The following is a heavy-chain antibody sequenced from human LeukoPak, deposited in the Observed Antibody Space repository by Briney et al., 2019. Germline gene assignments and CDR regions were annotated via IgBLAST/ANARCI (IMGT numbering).Heavy chain of an antibody. CDR1: GFTLSGYD. Sequence: GGSLRLPCAASGFTLSGYDMSLVRQAPGKGAEWVSAITYSGGATYYADSVKGRVTISRDNSGNTLYLQMNSLRAEDTALYYCAKGLYSSRCDGFDTWGQGTMITVSS. D-gene: IGHD6-13*01. J-gene: IGHJ3*02. CDR2: ITYSGGAT. V-gene: IGHV3-23*01. CDR3: AKGLYSSRCDGFDT.